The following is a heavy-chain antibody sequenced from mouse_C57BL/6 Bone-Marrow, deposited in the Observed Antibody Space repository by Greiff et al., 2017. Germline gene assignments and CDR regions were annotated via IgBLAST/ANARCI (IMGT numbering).Heavy chain of an antibody. V-gene: IGHV14-4*01. D-gene: IGHD1-1*01. CDR1: GFNIKDDY. CDR3: TTTGSSYAMDY. J-gene: IGHJ4*01. Sequence: VQLQQSGAELVRPGASVKLSCTASGFNIKDDYMHWVKQRPEQGLEWIGWIDPENGATEYASKFPGQATITADTSSNTADLQLSSLTSEDTAVYYCTTTGSSYAMDYWGQGTSVTVSS. CDR2: IDPENGAT.